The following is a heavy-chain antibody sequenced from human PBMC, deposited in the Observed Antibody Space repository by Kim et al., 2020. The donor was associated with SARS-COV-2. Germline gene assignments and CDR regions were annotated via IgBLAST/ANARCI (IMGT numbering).Heavy chain of an antibody. CDR2: ISSSSTI. J-gene: IGHJ5*02. CDR3: ARVNRNWFDP. CDR1: GFTFSSYS. Sequence: GGSLRLSCAASGFTFSSYSMNWVRQAPGKGLEWVSYISSSSTIYYADSVKGRFTISRDNAKNSLYLQMNSLRDEDTAVYYCARVNRNWFDPWGQGTLVTVSS. D-gene: IGHD3-10*01. V-gene: IGHV3-48*02.